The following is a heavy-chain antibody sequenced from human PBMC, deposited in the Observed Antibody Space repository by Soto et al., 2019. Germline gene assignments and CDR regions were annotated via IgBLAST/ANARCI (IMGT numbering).Heavy chain of an antibody. V-gene: IGHV1-2*02. Sequence: ASVKVSCKASGYSFTNYYIHWVRQAPGQGLEWMGWINPNTGATNYAQKLQGRVTMTRDTAITSAYMELNRLTSDDTAVYYCARALVPDYWGQGTLVTVSS. CDR2: INPNTGAT. J-gene: IGHJ4*02. CDR3: ARALVPDY. CDR1: GYSFTNYY. D-gene: IGHD3-10*01.